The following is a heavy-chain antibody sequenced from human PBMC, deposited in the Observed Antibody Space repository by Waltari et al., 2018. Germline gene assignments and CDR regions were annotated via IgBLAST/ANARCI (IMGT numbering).Heavy chain of an antibody. CDR2: INHSGST. J-gene: IGHJ4*02. V-gene: IGHV4-34*01. CDR1: GGSFSGYY. Sequence: QVQLQQWGAGLLKPSETLSLTCAVLGGSFSGYYWICFRQPPGKGLEWIGEINHSGSTNYNPSLKSRVTISVDTSKNQFSLKLSSVTDADTAVYYCARARKKQWLERGGNYFDYWGQGTLVTVSS. D-gene: IGHD6-19*01. CDR3: ARARKKQWLERGGNYFDY.